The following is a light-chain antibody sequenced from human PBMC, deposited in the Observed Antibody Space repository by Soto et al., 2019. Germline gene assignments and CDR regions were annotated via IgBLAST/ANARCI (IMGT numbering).Light chain of an antibody. CDR3: QQYNKWPPLT. Sequence: EIVMTQSPATLSVSPGESATLSCRASQSVASDLAWYQQKPGQAPRLLIYGASTRATGIPARFSGSGSGTEFTLTISSLQSEDFAVYHCQQYNKWPPLTFGGGTKVEIK. V-gene: IGKV3-15*01. CDR2: GAS. J-gene: IGKJ4*01. CDR1: QSVASD.